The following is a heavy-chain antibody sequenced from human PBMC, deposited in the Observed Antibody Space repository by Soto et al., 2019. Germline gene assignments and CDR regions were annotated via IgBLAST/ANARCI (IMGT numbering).Heavy chain of an antibody. V-gene: IGHV3-48*01. Sequence: GGSLRLSCAASGFTFSSYSMNWVRQAPGKGLEWVSYISSSSSTIYYADSVKGRFAISRDNAKNSLYLQMNSLRAEDTAVYYCARDGRLWFGENYFDYWGQGTLVTVSS. J-gene: IGHJ4*02. CDR2: ISSSSSTI. CDR3: ARDGRLWFGENYFDY. D-gene: IGHD3-10*01. CDR1: GFTFSSYS.